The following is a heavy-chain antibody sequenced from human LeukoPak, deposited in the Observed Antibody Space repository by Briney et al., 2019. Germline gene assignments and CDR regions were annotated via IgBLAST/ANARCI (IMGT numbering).Heavy chain of an antibody. J-gene: IGHJ5*02. CDR2: INPSGGST. V-gene: IGHV1-46*03. CDR3: AREGLGYCSSTSCYWDNWFDP. Sequence: ASVKVSCKASGYTFTSYYMHWVRQAPGQGLEWMGIINPSGGSTSYAHKFQGRVTMTRDTSTSTVYMELSSLRAEDTAVYYCAREGLGYCSSTSCYWDNWFDPWGQGTLVTVSS. D-gene: IGHD2-2*01. CDR1: GYTFTSYY.